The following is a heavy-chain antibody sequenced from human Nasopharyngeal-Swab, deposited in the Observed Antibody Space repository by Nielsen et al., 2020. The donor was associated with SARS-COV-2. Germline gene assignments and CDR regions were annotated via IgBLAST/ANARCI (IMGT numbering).Heavy chain of an antibody. Sequence: GESLKISCAASGFTFSNAWMSWVHQDPGKGLEWVGRIKSKTDGGTTDYAAPVKGRFTISRDDSKNTLYLQMNNLKTEDTAAYYCTTDLPGYCSSTSCYGYFDYWGRGTLVTVSS. CDR1: GFTFSNAW. CDR2: IKSKTDGGTT. J-gene: IGHJ4*02. V-gene: IGHV3-15*01. CDR3: TTDLPGYCSSTSCYGYFDY. D-gene: IGHD2-2*01.